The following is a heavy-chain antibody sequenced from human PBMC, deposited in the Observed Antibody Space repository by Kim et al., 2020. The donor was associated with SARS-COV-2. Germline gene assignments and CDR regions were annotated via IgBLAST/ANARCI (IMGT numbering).Heavy chain of an antibody. V-gene: IGHV3-7*03. CDR2: IKPDGGDK. CDR1: GFTFSSYW. CDR3: TRVSLFPTPDN. Sequence: GGSLRLSCAASGFTFSSYWMNWVRQAPGKGLEWVANIKPDGGDKYYVDSVKGRFTISRDNAENSLFLQMNSLRVEDTAVYYCTRVSLFPTPDNWGQGTLVTVSS. D-gene: IGHD2-21*01. J-gene: IGHJ4*02.